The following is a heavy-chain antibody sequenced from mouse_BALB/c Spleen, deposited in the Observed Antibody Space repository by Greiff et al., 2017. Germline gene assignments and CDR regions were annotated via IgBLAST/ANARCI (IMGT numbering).Heavy chain of an antibody. CDR1: GFAFSSYD. CDR2: ISSGGGST. J-gene: IGHJ2*01. CDR3: ARHFGTTYDGYLDY. V-gene: IGHV5-12-1*01. D-gene: IGHD2-3*01. Sequence: EVQLQQSGGGLVKPGGSLKLSCAASGFAFSSYDMSWVRQTPEKRLEWVAYISSGGGSTYYPDTVKGRYTISRDNAKNTLYLQMSSLKSEDTAMYYCARHFGTTYDGYLDYWGQGTTLTVSS.